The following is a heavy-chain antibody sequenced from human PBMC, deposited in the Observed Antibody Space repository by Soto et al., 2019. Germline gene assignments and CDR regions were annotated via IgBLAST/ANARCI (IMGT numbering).Heavy chain of an antibody. V-gene: IGHV4-31*03. CDR1: VGSIGIKSFG. J-gene: IGHJ6*02. CDR2: IYYSGST. CDR3: ARGPIKLTWSAAFYYGMDV. D-gene: IGHD6-25*01. Sequence: PPETLSLTCTFSVGSIGIKSFGGTWIRQHPGKGFEWIGYIYYSGSTYYNPSLKSRLTISIDTSKNQFSLKLSSVTAADTAVYYCARGPIKLTWSAAFYYGMDVWGQGTTVTVSS.